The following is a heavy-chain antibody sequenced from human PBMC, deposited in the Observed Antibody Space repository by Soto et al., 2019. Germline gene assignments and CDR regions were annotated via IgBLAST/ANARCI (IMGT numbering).Heavy chain of an antibody. CDR3: ARDWWEEPAGKDTVRQVDY. CDR1: GFAFGNYG. V-gene: IGHV3-33*01. CDR2: IWSDGSSK. Sequence: QVQLVESGGGVVQPGRSLTLSCAASGFAFGNYGIHWVRQAPGKGLEWVAVIWSDGSSKYYGDSVKGRFTISRDNSENTVYLQINSLRAEATAVYYCARDWWEEPAGKDTVRQVDYWGPGTLVTVSS. D-gene: IGHD6-13*01. J-gene: IGHJ4*02.